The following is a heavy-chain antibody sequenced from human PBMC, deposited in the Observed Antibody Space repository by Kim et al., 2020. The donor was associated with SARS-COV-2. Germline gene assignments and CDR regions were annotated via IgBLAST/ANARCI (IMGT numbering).Heavy chain of an antibody. D-gene: IGHD3-22*01. J-gene: IGHJ4*02. CDR1: GASIRSYY. Sequence: SETLSLTRSVSGASIRSYYWTWIRQAPGQGLEWIGNAFYRGNTNYNPSLRSRVTMSVDMSKNQFSLQLNSVTAADTAVYYCASPGASLDSSGYFYQLWGQGTLVSVSS. CDR3: ASPGASLDSSGYFYQL. V-gene: IGHV4-59*01. CDR2: AFYRGNT.